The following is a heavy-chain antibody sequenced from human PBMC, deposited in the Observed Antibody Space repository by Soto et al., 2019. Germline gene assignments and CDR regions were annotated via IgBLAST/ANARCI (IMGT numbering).Heavy chain of an antibody. CDR3: ASPRAWYRFGELLDY. Sequence: QVQLVESGGGVVQPGRSLRLSCRGSGFSFSSYGMHWGRQAPGKGLEWVAVILYDGSNKYYADSMKGRCTISRDNSKNTLFLQMNSLRAEDTAVSYCASPRAWYRFGELLDYWGQGTLVTVSS. CDR1: GFSFSSYG. V-gene: IGHV3-33*01. D-gene: IGHD3-10*01. J-gene: IGHJ4*02. CDR2: ILYDGSNK.